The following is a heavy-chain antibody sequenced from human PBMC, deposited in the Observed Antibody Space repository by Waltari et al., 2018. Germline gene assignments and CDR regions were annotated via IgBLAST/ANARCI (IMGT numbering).Heavy chain of an antibody. CDR2: ISWNSGSI. Sequence: EVQLVESGGGLVQPGRSLRLSCAASGFTFADYAMHWVRQAPGKGLEWVSGISWNSGSIGYADSVKGRFTISRDNAKNSLYLQMNSLRAEDTALYYCAKGDSSGYYYAVDYWGQGTLVTVSS. D-gene: IGHD3-22*01. V-gene: IGHV3-9*01. CDR3: AKGDSSGYYYAVDY. J-gene: IGHJ4*02. CDR1: GFTFADYA.